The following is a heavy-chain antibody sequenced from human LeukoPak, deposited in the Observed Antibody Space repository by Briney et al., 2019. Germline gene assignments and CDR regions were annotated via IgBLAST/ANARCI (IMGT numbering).Heavy chain of an antibody. Sequence: PGGSLRLSCAASGFTFSSYGMSWVRQAPGKGLEWVSAISGSGGSTYYADSVKGRFTISRDNSKNTLYLQVNSLRAEDTAVYYCAKDPKHYYDSSGPWGQGTLVTVSS. V-gene: IGHV3-23*01. CDR2: ISGSGGST. CDR3: AKDPKHYYDSSGP. CDR1: GFTFSSYG. J-gene: IGHJ4*02. D-gene: IGHD3-22*01.